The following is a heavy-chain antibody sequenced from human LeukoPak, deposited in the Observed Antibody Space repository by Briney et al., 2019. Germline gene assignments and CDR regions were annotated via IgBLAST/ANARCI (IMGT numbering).Heavy chain of an antibody. CDR2: IKQDGSEK. J-gene: IGHJ4*02. D-gene: IGHD5-12*01. V-gene: IGHV3-7*03. Sequence: GGSLRLSCAASGFTFSTYAMSWVRQAPGKGPEWVANIKQDGSEKYYVDSVKGRFTISRDNAKNSLYLQMNSLRAEDTAVYYCARVSGYSGYGFRYYFDYWGQGTLVTVSS. CDR3: ARVSGYSGYGFRYYFDY. CDR1: GFTFSTYA.